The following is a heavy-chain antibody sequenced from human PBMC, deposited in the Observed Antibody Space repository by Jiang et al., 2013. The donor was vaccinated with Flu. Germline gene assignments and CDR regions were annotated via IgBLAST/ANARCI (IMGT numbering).Heavy chain of an antibody. CDR1: GGSISSGDYY. CDR2: IYYSGST. V-gene: IGHV4-30-4*01. D-gene: IGHD1-14*01. Sequence: GSGLVKPSQTLSLTCTVSGGSISSGDYYWSWIRQPPGKGLEWIGYIYYSGSTYYNPSLKSRVTISVDTSKNQFSLKLSSVTAADTAVYYCARDYTPPTATLGWLDPWGQGTLVTVSS. CDR3: ARDYTPPTATLGWLDP. J-gene: IGHJ5*02.